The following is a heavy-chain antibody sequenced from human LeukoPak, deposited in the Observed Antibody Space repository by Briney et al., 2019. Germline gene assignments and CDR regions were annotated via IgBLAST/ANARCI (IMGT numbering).Heavy chain of an antibody. CDR2: ISAYNGNT. CDR3: ARDISITMVRGVREQNDY. CDR1: GYTFTSYG. Sequence: ASVKVSCKASGYTFTSYGISWVRQAPGQGLEWMGWISAYNGNTNYAQKLQGRVTMTTDTSTSTVYMELSSLRSEDTAVYYCARDISITMVRGVREQNDYWGQGTLVTVSS. V-gene: IGHV1-18*01. D-gene: IGHD3-10*01. J-gene: IGHJ4*02.